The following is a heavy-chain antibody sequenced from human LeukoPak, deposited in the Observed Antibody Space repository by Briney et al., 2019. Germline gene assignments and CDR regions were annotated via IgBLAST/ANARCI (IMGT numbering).Heavy chain of an antibody. CDR3: ASESGWYGGY. CDR2: IYTSGST. D-gene: IGHD6-19*01. CDR1: GGSISSSNYY. J-gene: IGHJ4*02. V-gene: IGHV4-61*02. Sequence: SQTLSLTCSVSGGSISSSNYYWSWIRQPAGKGLEWIGRIYTSGSTNYNPSLKSRVTISVDTSKNQFSLKLSSVTAADTAVYYCASESGWYGGYWGQGTLVTVSS.